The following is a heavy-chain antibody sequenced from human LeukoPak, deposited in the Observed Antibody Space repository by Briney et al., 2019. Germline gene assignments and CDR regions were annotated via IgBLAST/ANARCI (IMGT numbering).Heavy chain of an antibody. CDR1: GGSISSYY. J-gene: IGHJ6*03. V-gene: IGHV4-59*01. Sequence: SETLSLTCTVSGGSISSYYWSWIRQPPGKGLEWIGYIYYSGSTNYNPSLKSRVTISLDTSKNQFSLKLNSVTAADTAVYYCARGADYYYYYMDVWGKGTTVTVSS. CDR3: ARGADYYYYYMDV. CDR2: IYYSGST.